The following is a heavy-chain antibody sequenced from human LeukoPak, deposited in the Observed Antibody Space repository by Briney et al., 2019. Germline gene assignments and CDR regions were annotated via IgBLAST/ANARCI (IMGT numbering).Heavy chain of an antibody. V-gene: IGHV4-61*02. CDR1: GGSISSGSYY. Sequence: SETLSLTCTVSGGSISSGSYYWSWIRQPAGKGLEWIGRIYTSGSTNYNPSLKSRVTISVDTSKNQFSLKLSSVTAADTAVYYCARGPVWAAFDIWGQGTMVTVSS. CDR3: ARGPVWAAFDI. CDR2: IYTSGST. D-gene: IGHD3-16*01. J-gene: IGHJ3*02.